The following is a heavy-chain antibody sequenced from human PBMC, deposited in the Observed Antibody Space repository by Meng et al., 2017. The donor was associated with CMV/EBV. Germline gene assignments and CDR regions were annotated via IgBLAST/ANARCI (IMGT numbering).Heavy chain of an antibody. CDR2: INHSGST. CDR1: GGSFSGYY. V-gene: IGHV4-34*01. Sequence: QVQLQQLGGGLLKASGPLSRTCAVYGGSFSGYYWSWIRQPPGKGLEWIGEINHSGSTNYNPSLKSRVTISVDTSKNQVSLKLSSVTAADTAVYYCARGPYGGWGQGTLVTVSS. D-gene: IGHD4-23*01. J-gene: IGHJ4*02. CDR3: ARGPYGG.